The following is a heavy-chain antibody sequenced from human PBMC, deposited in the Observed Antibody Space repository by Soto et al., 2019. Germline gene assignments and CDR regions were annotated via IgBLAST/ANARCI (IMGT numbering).Heavy chain of an antibody. J-gene: IGHJ4*02. CDR3: AIGGHVVVVTAALDF. CDR2: VNPSGGHT. CDR1: GDTFTDYY. D-gene: IGHD2-21*02. Sequence: QVQLVQSGAEVKKPGASVKVSCKASGDTFTDYYIHWVRQAPGQGLEWMGTVNPSGGHTTYSQHFLGRMTMTRDTSTSTLYMELNSLTSASTAVYYCAIGGHVVVVTAALDFWGQGTLVTVSS. V-gene: IGHV1-46*01.